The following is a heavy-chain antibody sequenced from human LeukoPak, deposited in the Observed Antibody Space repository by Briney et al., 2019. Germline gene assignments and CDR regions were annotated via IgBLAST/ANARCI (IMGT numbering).Heavy chain of an antibody. CDR3: ASALVWFGPTSPYGMDV. CDR1: GFTVSSNY. Sequence: PGGSLRLSCAASGFTVSSNYMSWVRQAPGKGLEWFSVIYSGGSTYYADSVKGRFTISRDNSKNTLYFQMNSLRAEDTAVYYCASALVWFGPTSPYGMDVWGQGTTVTVSS. CDR2: IYSGGST. J-gene: IGHJ6*02. D-gene: IGHD3-10*01. V-gene: IGHV3-66*01.